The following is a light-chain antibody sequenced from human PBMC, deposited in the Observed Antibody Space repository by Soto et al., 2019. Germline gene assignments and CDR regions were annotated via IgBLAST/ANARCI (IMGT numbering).Light chain of an antibody. Sequence: QSLLTQAPSASGTPGQRVTISCSGSSSNIGSNTFTWYQQVPGTAPKLLIYSNDQRPSGVPDRFSGSKSGTSASLAIAVLQSEDEADYYCAAWDDSLNGWVFGGETKLTVL. V-gene: IGLV1-44*01. CDR2: SND. CDR3: AAWDDSLNGWV. CDR1: SSNIGSNT. J-gene: IGLJ3*02.